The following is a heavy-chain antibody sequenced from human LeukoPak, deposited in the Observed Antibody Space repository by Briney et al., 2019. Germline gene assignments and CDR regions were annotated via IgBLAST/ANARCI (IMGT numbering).Heavy chain of an antibody. CDR3: ARLSLYPSGVVDY. CDR1: GGSISSYY. D-gene: IGHD3-16*01. J-gene: IGHJ4*02. V-gene: IGHV4-34*01. CDR2: INHSGST. Sequence: PSETLSLTCTVSGGSISSYYWSWIRQPPGKGLEWIGEINHSGSTNYNPSLKSRVTISVDTSKNQFSLKLSSVTAPDTAVYYCARLSLYPSGVVDYWGQGTLVTVSS.